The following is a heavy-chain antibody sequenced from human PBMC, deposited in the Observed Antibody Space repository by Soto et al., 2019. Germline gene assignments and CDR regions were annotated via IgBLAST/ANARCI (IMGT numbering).Heavy chain of an antibody. Sequence: PGGSLRLSCAASGFTFNTFWMSWVRQSPGKGLEWVANIKHDGSETYYVDSVEGRFTISRDNAKNSLFLQMNTLRTEDTAVYYCARDFATHCSGSTCYPYAYWGQGALVTVSS. J-gene: IGHJ4*02. V-gene: IGHV3-7*03. CDR2: IKHDGSET. D-gene: IGHD2-15*01. CDR1: GFTFNTFW. CDR3: ARDFATHCSGSTCYPYAY.